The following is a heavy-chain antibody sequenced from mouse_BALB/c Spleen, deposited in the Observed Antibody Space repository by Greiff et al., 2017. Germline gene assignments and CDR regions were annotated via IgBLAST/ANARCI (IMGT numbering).Heavy chain of an antibody. Sequence: VQLQQSGAELAKPGASVKMSCKASGYTFTSYWMHWVKQRPGQGLEWIGYINPSTGYTEYNQKFKDKATLTADKSSSTAYMQLSSLTSEDSAVYYCAGKGHTTATDYAMDYWGQGTSVTVSS. CDR2: INPSTGYT. CDR1: GYTFTSYW. D-gene: IGHD1-2*01. CDR3: AGKGHTTATDYAMDY. V-gene: IGHV1-7*01. J-gene: IGHJ4*01.